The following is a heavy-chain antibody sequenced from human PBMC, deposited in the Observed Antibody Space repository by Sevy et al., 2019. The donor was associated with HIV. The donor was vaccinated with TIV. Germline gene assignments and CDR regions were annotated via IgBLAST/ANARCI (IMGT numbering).Heavy chain of an antibody. Sequence: GGSLRLSCEASGFAIRDSAIHWVRQSPGKGLEWVALISHGGSYEYYVDSVKGRFTVSSDRSKNILYLQMDSLRAEDTAVYYCARMVSGGLRWELIKENAFDIWGQGTAVTVSS. V-gene: IGHV3-30-3*01. CDR1: GFAIRDSA. D-gene: IGHD4-17*01. CDR3: ARMVSGGLRWELIKENAFDI. CDR2: ISHGGSYE. J-gene: IGHJ3*02.